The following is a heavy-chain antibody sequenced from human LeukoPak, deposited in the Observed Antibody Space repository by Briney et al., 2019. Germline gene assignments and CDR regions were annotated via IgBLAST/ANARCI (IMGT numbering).Heavy chain of an antibody. Sequence: ASVKVSCKASGYTFTSYAMHWVRQAPGQRLEWMGWINAGNGNTKYSQKFQGRVTITRDTSASTAYMELSSLRSEDTAVYYCAGPSGSYYGAFDIWGQGTIVTVSS. J-gene: IGHJ3*02. D-gene: IGHD1-26*01. CDR3: AGPSGSYYGAFDI. CDR2: INAGNGNT. V-gene: IGHV1-3*01. CDR1: GYTFTSYA.